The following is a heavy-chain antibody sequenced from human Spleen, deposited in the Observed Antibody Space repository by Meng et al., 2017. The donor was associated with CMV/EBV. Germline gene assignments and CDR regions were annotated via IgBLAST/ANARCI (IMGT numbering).Heavy chain of an antibody. CDR2: IYYSGST. CDR3: ARDMQDSSSSSSGVYYYGMDV. D-gene: IGHD6-6*01. Sequence: GSLRLSCTVSGGSISSYYWSWIRQPPGKGLEWIGYIYYSGSTNYNPSLKSRVTISVDTSKNQFSLKLSSVTAADTAVYYCARDMQDSSSSSSGVYYYGMDVWGQGTTVTVSS. CDR1: GGSISSYY. J-gene: IGHJ6*02. V-gene: IGHV4-59*01.